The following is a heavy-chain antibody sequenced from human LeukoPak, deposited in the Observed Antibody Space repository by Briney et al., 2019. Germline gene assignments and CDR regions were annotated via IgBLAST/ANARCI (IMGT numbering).Heavy chain of an antibody. J-gene: IGHJ3*02. Sequence: GGSLRLSCAASGFTFSSYAMSWVRQAPGKGLEWVSAISGSGGSIYYADSVKGRFTISRDNSKNTVYLQMNSLRAEDTAVYFCAKELIIQPTGTVAFDIWGQGTMVTVSS. CDR1: GFTFSSYA. CDR2: ISGSGGSI. V-gene: IGHV3-23*01. D-gene: IGHD1-1*01. CDR3: AKELIIQPTGTVAFDI.